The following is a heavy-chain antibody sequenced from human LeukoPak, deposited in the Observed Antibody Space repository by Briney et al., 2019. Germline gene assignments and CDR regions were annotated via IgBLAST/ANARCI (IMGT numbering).Heavy chain of an antibody. D-gene: IGHD1-26*01. J-gene: IGHJ3*02. CDR3: ARGPGELDAFDI. V-gene: IGHV1-69*04. Sequence: ASVKVSCKTSGGTFSNYAISWVRQAPGQGLEWMGRIIPILGIANYAQKFQGRVTITADKSTSTAYMELSSLRSEDTAVYYCARGPGELDAFDIWGQGTMVTVSS. CDR1: GGTFSNYA. CDR2: IIPILGIA.